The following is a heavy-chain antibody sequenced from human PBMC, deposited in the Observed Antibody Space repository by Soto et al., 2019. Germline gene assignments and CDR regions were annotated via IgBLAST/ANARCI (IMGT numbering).Heavy chain of an antibody. D-gene: IGHD1-26*01. J-gene: IGHJ3*02. Sequence: QTGGSLRLSCAASGFTFSSYEMNWVRQAPGKGLEWVSYISSSGSTIYYADSVKGRFTISRDNAKNSLYLQMNSLRAEDTAVYYCARGPELVHAFDIWGQGTMVTVSS. CDR1: GFTFSSYE. CDR3: ARGPELVHAFDI. V-gene: IGHV3-48*03. CDR2: ISSSGSTI.